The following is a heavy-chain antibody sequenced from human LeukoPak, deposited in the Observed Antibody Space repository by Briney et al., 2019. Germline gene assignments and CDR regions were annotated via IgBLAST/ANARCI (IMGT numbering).Heavy chain of an antibody. D-gene: IGHD2-8*01. CDR1: GFTFSSYG. CDR3: ARDARDMGLHRAIDY. Sequence: GGSLRLSCAASGFTFSSYGMHWVRQAPGKGLEWVAVIWYDGSNKYYADSVKGRFTISRDNSKNTLYLQMNSLRAEDTAVYYCARDARDMGLHRAIDYWGQGTLVTVSS. CDR2: IWYDGSNK. J-gene: IGHJ4*02. V-gene: IGHV3-33*01.